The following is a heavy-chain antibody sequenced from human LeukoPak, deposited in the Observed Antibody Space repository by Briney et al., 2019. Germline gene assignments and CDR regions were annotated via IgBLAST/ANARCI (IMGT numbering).Heavy chain of an antibody. Sequence: KTSETLSLTCTVSGGSISSYYWSWIRQPPGKGLEWIGYIYYSGSTNYDPSLKSRVTISVDTSKNQFSLKLSSVTAADTAVYYCARGGGWSGWTPTAFDYWGQGTLVTVSS. CDR2: IYYSGST. V-gene: IGHV4-59*12. CDR3: ARGGGWSGWTPTAFDY. J-gene: IGHJ4*02. D-gene: IGHD6-19*01. CDR1: GGSISSYY.